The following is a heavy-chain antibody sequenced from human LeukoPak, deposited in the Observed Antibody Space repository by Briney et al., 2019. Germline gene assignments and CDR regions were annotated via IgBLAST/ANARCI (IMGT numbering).Heavy chain of an antibody. CDR1: GFTFSSYA. CDR2: ISGSGGST. V-gene: IGHV3-23*01. J-gene: IGHJ4*02. CDR3: ARDEYDYVWGSYSIDY. Sequence: GGSLRLSCAASGFTFSSYAMSWVRQAPGKGLEWFSAISGSGGSTYYADSVKGRFTISRDKSKNTLYLQMNSLRAEDTAVYYCARDEYDYVWGSYSIDYWGQGTLVTVSS. D-gene: IGHD3-16*01.